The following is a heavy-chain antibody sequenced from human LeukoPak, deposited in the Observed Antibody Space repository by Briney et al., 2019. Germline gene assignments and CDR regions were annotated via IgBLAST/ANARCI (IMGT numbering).Heavy chain of an antibody. CDR3: AKDLGRYGSGSAFDY. CDR2: IRYDGSNK. D-gene: IGHD3-10*01. Sequence: GGSLRLSCAASGFTFSSYGMHWVRQAPGKGLEWVAFIRYDGSNKYYADSVKGRFTISRDNSKNTLYLQMNSLRAEDTAVYYCAKDLGRYGSGSAFDYWGQGTLVTVSS. J-gene: IGHJ4*02. CDR1: GFTFSSYG. V-gene: IGHV3-30*02.